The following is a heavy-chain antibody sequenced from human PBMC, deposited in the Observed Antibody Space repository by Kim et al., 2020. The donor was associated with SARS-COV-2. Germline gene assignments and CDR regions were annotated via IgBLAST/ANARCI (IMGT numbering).Heavy chain of an antibody. CDR2: IIPIFGTA. D-gene: IGHD5-12*01. CDR1: GGTFSSYA. V-gene: IGHV1-69*13. CDR3: ARGGRDGYNPTGYYYYGMDV. Sequence: SVKVSCKASGGTFSSYAISWVRQAPGQGLEWMGGIIPIFGTANYAQKFQGRVTITADESTSTAYMELSSLRSEDTAVYYCARGGRDGYNPTGYYYYGMDVWGQGTTVTVSS. J-gene: IGHJ6*02.